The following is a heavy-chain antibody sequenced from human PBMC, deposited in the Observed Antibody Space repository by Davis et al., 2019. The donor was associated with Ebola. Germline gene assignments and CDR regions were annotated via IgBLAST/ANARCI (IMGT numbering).Heavy chain of an antibody. CDR2: INSDGSST. J-gene: IGHJ4*02. V-gene: IGHV3-74*01. D-gene: IGHD6-13*01. Sequence: HTGGSLRLSCAASGFTFSDYWMHWVRHAPGKGLVWVSRINSDGSSTNYADSVKGRFTISRDNAKNTLYLQMNSLRAEDTAVYYCARGGGRQQLVPRFDYWGQGTLVTVSS. CDR1: GFTFSDYW. CDR3: ARGGGRQQLVPRFDY.